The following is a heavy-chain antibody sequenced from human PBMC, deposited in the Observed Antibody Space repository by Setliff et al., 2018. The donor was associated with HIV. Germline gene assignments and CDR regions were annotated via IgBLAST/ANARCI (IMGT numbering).Heavy chain of an antibody. CDR2: IYYSGST. J-gene: IGHJ4*02. Sequence: SETLSLTCTVSGGSISSTSYYWGWIRQPPGKGLEWIGSIYYSGSTYYNPSLKSRVTISVDTSKKQFSLKLSSVTAADTAVYYRARDRPYGSGNYFDYWGQGTLVTVSS. V-gene: IGHV4-39*07. D-gene: IGHD3-10*01. CDR1: GGSISSTSYY. CDR3: ARDRPYGSGNYFDY.